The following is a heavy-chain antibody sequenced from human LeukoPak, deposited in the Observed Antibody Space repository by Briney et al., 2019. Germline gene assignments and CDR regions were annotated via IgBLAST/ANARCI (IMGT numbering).Heavy chain of an antibody. CDR1: GFTFSSYA. CDR2: ISSSSSYI. D-gene: IGHD3-22*01. Sequence: GGSLRLSCAASGFTFSSYAMHWVRQAPRKGLEWVSSISSSSSYIYYADSVKGRFTISRDNAKNSLYLQMNSLRAEDTAVYYCAREPDDYYDSSGYPWGQGTLVTVSS. CDR3: AREPDDYYDSSGYP. J-gene: IGHJ5*02. V-gene: IGHV3-21*01.